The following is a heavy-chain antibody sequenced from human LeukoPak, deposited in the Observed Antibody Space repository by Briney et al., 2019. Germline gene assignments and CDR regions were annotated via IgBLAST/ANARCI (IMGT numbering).Heavy chain of an antibody. V-gene: IGHV5-51*01. CDR2: IYPGDSDP. D-gene: IGHD2-2*02. CDR1: GYRFTSYW. CDR3: ARRVVVPAAIPNEGYYYYYMDV. Sequence: GESLKISCKGSGYRFTSYWIGWVRQMPGKGLESMAIIYPGDSDPRYSPSFQGQVTISADKSISTAYLQWSSLKASDTAMYYCARRVVVPAAIPNEGYYYYYMDVWGKGTTVTVSS. J-gene: IGHJ6*03.